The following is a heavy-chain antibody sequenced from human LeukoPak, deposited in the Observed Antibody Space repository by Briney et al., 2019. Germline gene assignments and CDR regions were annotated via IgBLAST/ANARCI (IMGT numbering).Heavy chain of an antibody. CDR3: ARTTVTTPGDHYYYYYGMDV. CDR1: GFTFSSYA. Sequence: GGSLRLSCAASGFTFSSYAMHWVRQAPGKGLEYVSAISSNGGSTYYANSVKGRFTISRDNSKNTLYPQMGSLRAEDMAVYYCARTTVTTPGDHYYYYYGMDVWGQGTTVTVSS. D-gene: IGHD4-17*01. V-gene: IGHV3-64*01. CDR2: ISSNGGST. J-gene: IGHJ6*02.